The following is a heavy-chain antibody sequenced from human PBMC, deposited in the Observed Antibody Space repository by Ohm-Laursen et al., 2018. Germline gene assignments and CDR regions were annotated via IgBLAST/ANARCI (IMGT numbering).Heavy chain of an antibody. CDR3: ATSGE. CDR1: GFTFDDYA. CDR2: ISWNSGSI. D-gene: IGHD1-26*01. Sequence: SLRLSCSASGFTFDDYAMHWVRQAPGKGLEWVSGISWNSGSIGYADSVKGRFTISRDNAKNSLYLQMNSLRAEDTALYYCATSGEWGQGTLVTVSS. J-gene: IGHJ4*02. V-gene: IGHV3-9*01.